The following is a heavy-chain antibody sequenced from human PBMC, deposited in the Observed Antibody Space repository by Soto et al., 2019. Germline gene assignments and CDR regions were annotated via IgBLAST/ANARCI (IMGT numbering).Heavy chain of an antibody. CDR1: GDSISTVGYF. Sequence: SETLSLTCSVSGDSISTVGYFWAWIRQPPGQALEYIGYIYKSATTYYNPSFESRVAISLDTSKSQFSLNVTSVTAADTAVYFCARGRYCLTGRCFPNWFDSWGQGTLVTVSS. CDR3: ARGRYCLTGRCFPNWFDS. J-gene: IGHJ5*01. CDR2: IYKSATT. V-gene: IGHV4-30-4*01. D-gene: IGHD2-15*01.